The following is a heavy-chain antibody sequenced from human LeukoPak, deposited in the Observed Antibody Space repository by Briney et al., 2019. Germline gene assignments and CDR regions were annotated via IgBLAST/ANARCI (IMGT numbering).Heavy chain of an antibody. J-gene: IGHJ5*02. D-gene: IGHD1-26*01. CDR3: ARVGHNWFDP. Sequence: PSGTLSLTCAVSGGSISSPNWWTWVRQPPGKGLEWIGEIYHSGRTNSNPSLESRVIMSVDKPKNQFSLKLTSVTAADTAVYYCARVGHNWFDPWGQGTLVTVSS. V-gene: IGHV4-4*02. CDR2: IYHSGRT. CDR1: GGSISSPNW.